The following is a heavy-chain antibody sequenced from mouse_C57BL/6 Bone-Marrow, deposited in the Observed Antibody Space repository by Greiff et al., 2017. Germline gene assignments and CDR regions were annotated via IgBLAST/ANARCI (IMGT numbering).Heavy chain of an antibody. CDR2: SSSGGSYT. CDR1: GFTFSSYG. J-gene: IGHJ3*01. CDR3: ARLVNSAWFAY. D-gene: IGHD1-3*01. Sequence: EVQVVESGGDLVKPGGSLKLSCAASGFTFSSYGMSWVRQTPDQRLEWVATSSSGGSYTYYPDSVKGRFTISSDNAKNTLYLQMSSLKSEDTAMYYYARLVNSAWFAYWGQGTLVTVSA. V-gene: IGHV5-6*01.